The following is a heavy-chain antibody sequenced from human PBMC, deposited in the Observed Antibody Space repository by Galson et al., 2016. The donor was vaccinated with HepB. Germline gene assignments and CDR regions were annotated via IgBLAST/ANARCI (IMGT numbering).Heavy chain of an antibody. CDR1: GFTFSTYA. CDR2: ISGGGTTT. Sequence: SLRLSCAASGFTFSTYAMSWVRQAPGKGLESVSSISGGGTTTSYAGSVKGRFTISRDSSKNTLHLQMNSLGAEDTAVYYCARSLYGGNIDWGQGTLVTVSS. J-gene: IGHJ4*02. CDR3: ARSLYGGNID. V-gene: IGHV3-23*01. D-gene: IGHD4-23*01.